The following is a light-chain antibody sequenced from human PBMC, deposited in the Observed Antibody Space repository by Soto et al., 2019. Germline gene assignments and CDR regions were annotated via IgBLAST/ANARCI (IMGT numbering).Light chain of an antibody. CDR3: VLYMGSGIPL. V-gene: IGLV8-61*01. J-gene: IGLJ3*02. Sequence: QTVVTQEPSFSVSPGGTVTLTCGLNSGSVSTSYYPSWYQQTPGQAPRTLIYNTNARSAGVPDRFSGSILGNKAALTITGAQADDESDYYCVLYMGSGIPLFGGGTKLT. CDR2: NTN. CDR1: SGSVSTSYY.